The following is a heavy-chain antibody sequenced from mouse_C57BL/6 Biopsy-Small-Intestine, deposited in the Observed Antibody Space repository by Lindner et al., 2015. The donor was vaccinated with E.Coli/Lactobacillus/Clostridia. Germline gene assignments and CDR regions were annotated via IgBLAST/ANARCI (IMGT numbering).Heavy chain of an antibody. CDR2: INAGNGNT. Sequence: SVKVSCKASGYTFTNYAMHWVRQAPDQRPEWMGWINAGNGNTKYSQKFQGRVTITRDPSASTAYMELSSLRSEDTAVYYCTRGGYSPYYYTNMDVWGQGTTVTVSA. D-gene: IGHD3-1*01. CDR3: TRGGYSPYYYTNMDV. CDR1: GYTFTNYA. V-gene: IGHV1-84*02. J-gene: IGHJ1*01.